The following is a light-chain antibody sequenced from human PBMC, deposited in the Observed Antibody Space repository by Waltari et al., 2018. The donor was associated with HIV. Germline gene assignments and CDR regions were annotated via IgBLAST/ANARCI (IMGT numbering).Light chain of an antibody. CDR1: SSIIGSNT. CDR2: VNG. V-gene: IGLV1-44*01. J-gene: IGLJ1*01. CDR3: AAWDDSLNGYV. Sequence: QSVLTQPPSTSGAPGQTGTLSCSGSSSIIGSNTVNWYQKLPGPAPRPLIFVNGRHPGGVPDRFSVSKSGTSTSLAISRLQSEDDGDYFCAAWDDSLNGYVFGTGTKVIV.